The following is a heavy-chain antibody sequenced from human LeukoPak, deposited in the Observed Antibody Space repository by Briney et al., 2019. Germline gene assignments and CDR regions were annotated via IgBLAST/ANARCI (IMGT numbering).Heavy chain of an antibody. CDR3: AKDAGYYDMDV. CDR1: GFTFNKYG. CDR2: IPYDESNK. V-gene: IGHV3-30*02. Sequence: PGGSLRLSCAASGFTFNKYGMYWVRQAPGKGLEWVAFIPYDESNKYYADSVKGRFTISRDNSMNTLYLQMSSLRAEDTAVFYCAKDAGYYDMDVWGKGTPVVVSS. J-gene: IGHJ6*03.